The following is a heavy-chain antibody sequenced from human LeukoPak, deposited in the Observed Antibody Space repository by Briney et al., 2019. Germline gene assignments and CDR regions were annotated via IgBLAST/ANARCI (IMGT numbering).Heavy chain of an antibody. Sequence: GGSLRLSCAGTGFTFSNYWMSWVRQAPGKGLEWVANIKQDGSEKSYVDSVKGRFAVSRDNAINSLFLQVNSLRVEDTAVYYCARSARGDESAYYYMDHWGQGTLVTVSS. J-gene: IGHJ4*02. CDR1: GFTFSNYW. CDR2: IKQDGSEK. CDR3: ARSARGDESAYYYMDH. D-gene: IGHD3-22*01. V-gene: IGHV3-7*01.